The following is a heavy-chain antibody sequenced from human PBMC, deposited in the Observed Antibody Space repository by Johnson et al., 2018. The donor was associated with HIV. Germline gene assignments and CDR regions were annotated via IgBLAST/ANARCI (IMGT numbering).Heavy chain of an antibody. CDR1: VLSFSSYG. CDR3: ATSTASDALDI. V-gene: IGHV3-33*01. CDR2: IWSDGSNK. J-gene: IGHJ3*02. Sequence: QMQLVESGGGVVQPGRSVRLSCAASVLSFSSYGMEWVRQAPGKGLEWVAVIWSDGSNKHYADSVKGRFTISRDNSKNTLYLQMNSLRAEDTAVYYCATSTASDALDIWGQGTMVTVSS. D-gene: IGHD1-1*01.